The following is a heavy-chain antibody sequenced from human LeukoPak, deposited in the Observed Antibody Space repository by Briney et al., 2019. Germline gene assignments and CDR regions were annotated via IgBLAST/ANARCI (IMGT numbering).Heavy chain of an antibody. CDR3: ARSGLYAEYHQH. Sequence: ASVKVSCKASGYTFTGYDISWVRQAPGQGLEWMGWINPNSGGTNYAQKFQGRVTMTRDTSTRTAYMDLSRLRSDDTAVYYCARSGLYAEYHQHWGQGTPVTVSS. J-gene: IGHJ1*01. CDR1: GYTFTGYD. CDR2: INPNSGGT. D-gene: IGHD2-2*01. V-gene: IGHV1-2*02.